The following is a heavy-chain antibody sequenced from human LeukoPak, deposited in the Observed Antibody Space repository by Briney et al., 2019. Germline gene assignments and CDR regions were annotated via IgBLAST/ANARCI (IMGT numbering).Heavy chain of an antibody. CDR1: GYSFTSYW. Sequence: GESRKISCKGSGYSFTSYWIGWVRQMPGKGLEWMGIIYPGDSDTRYSPSFQGQVTVSADKSTSTAYLQWSSLKASDTAMYYCARPFSGYDLEYWGQGTLVTASS. D-gene: IGHD5-12*01. J-gene: IGHJ4*02. CDR2: IYPGDSDT. V-gene: IGHV5-51*01. CDR3: ARPFSGYDLEY.